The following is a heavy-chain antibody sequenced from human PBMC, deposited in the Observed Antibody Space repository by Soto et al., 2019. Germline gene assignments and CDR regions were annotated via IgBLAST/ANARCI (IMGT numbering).Heavy chain of an antibody. V-gene: IGHV1-18*04. CDR3: ARDQGYCSSTSSYSFDY. Sequence: QVQLVQSGAEVKKPGASVKVSCKASGYTFTSYGISWVRQAPGQGLEWMGWISAYHGNTNYAQKLQGRVTMTTDTSTSTAYLELRSLRSDDTAVYYCARDQGYCSSTSSYSFDYWGQGTLVTVSS. CDR2: ISAYHGNT. J-gene: IGHJ4*02. D-gene: IGHD2-2*02. CDR1: GYTFTSYG.